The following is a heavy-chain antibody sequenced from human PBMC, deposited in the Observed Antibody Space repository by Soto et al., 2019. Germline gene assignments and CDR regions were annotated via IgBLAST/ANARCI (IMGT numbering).Heavy chain of an antibody. J-gene: IGHJ6*03. CDR3: ARDGCTNGICYNHYYYYYYMDV. CDR1: GYTFTSYA. Sequence: GASVKVSCKASGYTFTSYAMHWVRQAPGQRLEWMGWINAGNGNTKYSQKFQGRVTITRDTSASTAYMELSSLRSEDTAVYYCARDGCTNGICYNHYYYYYYMDVWGKGTTVTVSS. V-gene: IGHV1-3*01. D-gene: IGHD2-8*01. CDR2: INAGNGNT.